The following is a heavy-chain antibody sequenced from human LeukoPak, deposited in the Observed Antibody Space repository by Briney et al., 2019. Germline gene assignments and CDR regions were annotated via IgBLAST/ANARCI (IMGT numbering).Heavy chain of an antibody. CDR3: ARNIVVVPAAPGGY. CDR1: GDSFTGHY. V-gene: IGHV1-2*02. D-gene: IGHD2-2*01. J-gene: IGHJ4*02. Sequence: ASVTVSCKASGDSFTGHYIHWMRQAPGQGLEWMGWINPNSGGTNYAQKFQGRVTMTRDTSISTAYMELSRLRSDDTAVYYCARNIVVVPAAPGGYWGQGTLVTVSS. CDR2: INPNSGGT.